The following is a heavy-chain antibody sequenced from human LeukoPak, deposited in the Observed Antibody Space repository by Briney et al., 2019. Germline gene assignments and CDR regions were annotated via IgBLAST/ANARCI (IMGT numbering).Heavy chain of an antibody. Sequence: SVKVSCKASGGTFSSYAISWVRQAPGQGLEWMGGIIPIFGTANYAQKFQGRVTITADESTSTAYMELSSLRSEDTAVYYCASRDEDRRTMIVVPIDAFDIWGQGTMVTVSS. CDR3: ASRDEDRRTMIVVPIDAFDI. CDR1: GGTFSSYA. J-gene: IGHJ3*02. D-gene: IGHD3-22*01. CDR2: IIPIFGTA. V-gene: IGHV1-69*13.